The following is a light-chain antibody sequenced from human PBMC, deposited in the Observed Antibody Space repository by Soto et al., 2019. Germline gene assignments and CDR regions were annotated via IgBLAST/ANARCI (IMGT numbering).Light chain of an antibody. CDR1: QSVSST. CDR2: GAS. V-gene: IGKV3-15*01. Sequence: EIVMTQSPATLSESPGERATLSCRASQSVSSTLAWYQQKPGQAPRLLIYGASTRATGIPAKFSGGGSGTEFTLTISSLQSEDFAVYYCQQYNNWPRTFGQGTKVDIK. CDR3: QQYNNWPRT. J-gene: IGKJ1*01.